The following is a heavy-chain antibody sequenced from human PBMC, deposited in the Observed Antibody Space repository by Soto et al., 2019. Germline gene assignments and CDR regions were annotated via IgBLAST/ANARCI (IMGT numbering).Heavy chain of an antibody. V-gene: IGHV3-48*02. CDR1: GFTFSSYS. Sequence: PGGSLRLSCAASGFTFSSYSMNWVRQAPGKGLEWVSYISSSSSTIYYADSVKGRFTISRDNAKNSLYLQMNSLRDEDTAVYYCARVGQQLARGVTGPDSWGQGTLVTVSS. CDR2: ISSSSSTI. J-gene: IGHJ4*02. D-gene: IGHD6-13*01. CDR3: ARVGQQLARGVTGPDS.